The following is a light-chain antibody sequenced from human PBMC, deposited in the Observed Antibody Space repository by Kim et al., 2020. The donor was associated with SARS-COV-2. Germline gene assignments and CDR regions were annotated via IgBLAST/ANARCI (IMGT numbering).Light chain of an antibody. CDR1: QSISSW. J-gene: IGKJ1*01. CDR2: KAS. Sequence: DIQMTQSPSTLSASVGDRVTITCRASQSISSWLAWYQQKPGKAPKLLIYKASSLESGVPSRFSGSGSGTEFTLTISSLQPEDFATYHCQQYNSYPGTFGQGTKVDIK. V-gene: IGKV1-5*03. CDR3: QQYNSYPGT.